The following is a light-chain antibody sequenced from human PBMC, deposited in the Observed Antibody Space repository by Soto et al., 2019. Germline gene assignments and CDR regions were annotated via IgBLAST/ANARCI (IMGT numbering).Light chain of an antibody. CDR2: EVF. V-gene: IGLV2-8*01. CDR1: SSDVGGYNR. Sequence: QSALTQPPSASGSPGQPVTISCTGTSSDVGGYNRVSWYQHHPGKAPKLIIYEVFKRPSGVPDRFSGSKSGNTASLTVSGLQAEDAADYYCTSYAGNSGVFGGGTKLTVL. CDR3: TSYAGNSGV. J-gene: IGLJ3*02.